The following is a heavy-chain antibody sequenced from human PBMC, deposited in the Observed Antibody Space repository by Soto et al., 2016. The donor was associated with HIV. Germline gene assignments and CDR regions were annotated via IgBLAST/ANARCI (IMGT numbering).Heavy chain of an antibody. D-gene: IGHD6-13*01. Sequence: VQLVESGGGVVQPGRSLRLSCAASGFTFSSYAMHWVRQAPGKGLEWVAVISYDGSNKYYADSVKGRFTISRDNSKNTLYLQMNSLRSEDTAVYYCAKATSGLYSSSRRHFDYWAREPWSPSPQ. CDR1: GFTFSSYA. V-gene: IGHV3-30*04. J-gene: IGHJ4*02. CDR2: ISYDGSNK. CDR3: AKATSGLYSSSRRHFDY.